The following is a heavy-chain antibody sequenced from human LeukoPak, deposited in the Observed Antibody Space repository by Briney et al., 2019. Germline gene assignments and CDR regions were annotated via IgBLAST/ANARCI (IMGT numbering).Heavy chain of an antibody. V-gene: IGHV1-24*01. CDR3: ARDLVVGATKGIGFDY. D-gene: IGHD1-26*01. CDR2: FDPEDGET. J-gene: IGHJ4*02. Sequence: ASVKVSCKVSGYTLTELSMHWVRQAPGKGLEWMGGFDPEDGETIYAQKFQGRVTMTTDTSTSTAYMELRSLRSDDTAVYYCARDLVVGATKGIGFDYWGQGTLVTVSS. CDR1: GYTLTELS.